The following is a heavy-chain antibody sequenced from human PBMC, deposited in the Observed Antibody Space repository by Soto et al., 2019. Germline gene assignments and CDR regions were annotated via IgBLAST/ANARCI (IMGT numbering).Heavy chain of an antibody. D-gene: IGHD2-15*01. CDR1: GFSFKTYN. V-gene: IGHV3-13*01. CDR3: PSATYGSYYDY. CDR2: IGTAGDT. Sequence: EVQLVESGGDLVQPGGSLRLSCAASGFSFKTYNMHWVRQASGKTLEWVSAIGTAGDTYYPDSVKGRFTISRENAKNSLYLQMNSLRTEDTAVYYCPSATYGSYYDYWGQGTLVTVSS. J-gene: IGHJ4*02.